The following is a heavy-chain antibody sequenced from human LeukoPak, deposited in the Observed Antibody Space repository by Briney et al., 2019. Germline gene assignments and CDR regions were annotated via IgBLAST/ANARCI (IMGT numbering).Heavy chain of an antibody. J-gene: IGHJ6*04. D-gene: IGHD4-17*01. V-gene: IGHV3-23*01. Sequence: GGSLRLSCAASGFTFSSYAMSWVRQAPGKGLEWVSGISGSGGSTYYADSVKGRFTISRDNSKNTLYLQMNSLRAEDTAVYYCAKDDYGDYRYYGMDVWGKGTTVTVSS. CDR3: AKDDYGDYRYYGMDV. CDR1: GFTFSSYA. CDR2: ISGSGGST.